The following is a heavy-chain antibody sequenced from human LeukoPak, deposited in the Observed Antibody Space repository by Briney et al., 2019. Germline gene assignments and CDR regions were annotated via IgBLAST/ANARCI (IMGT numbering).Heavy chain of an antibody. CDR1: GYTLTELS. V-gene: IGHV1-24*01. CDR3: TGGSTWSLFDY. CDR2: FDPEDGET. D-gene: IGHD6-13*01. J-gene: IGHJ4*02. Sequence: ASVKVSCKVSGYTLTELSMHWVRQAPGKGLEWMGGFDPEDGETFYAQKFQGRVTMAEDTSTDTTYMEVSSPRSEDTAVYYCTGGSTWSLFDYWGQGTLVTVSS.